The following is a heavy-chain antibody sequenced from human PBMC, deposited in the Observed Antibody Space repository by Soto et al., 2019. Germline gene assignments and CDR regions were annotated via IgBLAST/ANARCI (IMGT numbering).Heavy chain of an antibody. D-gene: IGHD3-9*01. Sequence: SETLSLTCTVSGGSISSYYWSLIRQPPGKGLEWIGYIYYSGSTNYNPSLKSRVTISVDTSKNQFSLKLSSVTAADTAVYYCARLYLRYFDWSDHDAFDIWGQGTMVTVSS. V-gene: IGHV4-59*08. CDR3: ARLYLRYFDWSDHDAFDI. J-gene: IGHJ3*02. CDR1: GGSISSYY. CDR2: IYYSGST.